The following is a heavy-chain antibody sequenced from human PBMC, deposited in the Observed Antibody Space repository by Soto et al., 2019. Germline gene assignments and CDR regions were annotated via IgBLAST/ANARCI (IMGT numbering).Heavy chain of an antibody. CDR2: IYYSGST. CDR3: ARTATVTIYPRYYYYYMDV. J-gene: IGHJ6*03. V-gene: IGHV4-59*12. CDR1: GGSISSYY. Sequence: SETLSLTCTVSGGSISSYYWSWIRQPPGKGLEWIGYIYYSGSTNYNPSLKSRVTISVDTSKNQFSLKLSSVTAADTAVYYCARTATVTIYPRYYYYYMDVWGKGTTVTVSS. D-gene: IGHD4-17*01.